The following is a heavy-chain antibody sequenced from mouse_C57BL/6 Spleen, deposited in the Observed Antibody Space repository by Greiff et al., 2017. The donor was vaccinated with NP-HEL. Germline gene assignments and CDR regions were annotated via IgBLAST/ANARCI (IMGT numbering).Heavy chain of an antibody. CDR3: AKGVYYRNYDYAMDY. D-gene: IGHD2-1*01. J-gene: IGHJ4*01. CDR2: INPSSGYT. Sequence: QVQLQQSGAELAKPGASVKLSCKASGYTFTSYWMHWVKQRPGQGLEWIGYINPSSGYTKYNQKFKDKATLTADKSSSTAYMQLSSLTSADSAFSYCAKGVYYRNYDYAMDYWGQGTSVTVSS. V-gene: IGHV1-7*01. CDR1: GYTFTSYW.